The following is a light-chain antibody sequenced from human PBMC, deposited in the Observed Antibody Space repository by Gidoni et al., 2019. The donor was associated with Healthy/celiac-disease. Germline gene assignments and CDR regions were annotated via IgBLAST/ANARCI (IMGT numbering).Light chain of an antibody. V-gene: IGKV3-15*01. CDR3: QQYNNWPLRG. CDR2: GAS. J-gene: IGKJ4*01. Sequence: EIVMTQSPATLSVSPGERATLSCRASQSVSSNLAWYQQKPGQAPRLLIYGASTRATGIPARFSGSGSGTEFTLTISSLQSEDFAVYYCQQYNNWPLRGFGGXTKVEIK. CDR1: QSVSSN.